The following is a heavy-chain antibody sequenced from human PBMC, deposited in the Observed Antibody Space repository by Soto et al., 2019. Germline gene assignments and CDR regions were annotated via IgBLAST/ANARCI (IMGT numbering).Heavy chain of an antibody. J-gene: IGHJ5*02. V-gene: IGHV4-39*02. CDR1: GDSISSSNYY. CDR3: ARSNSGYYKWFDP. CDR2: IYYSGTT. Sequence: PSETLSLTCTVSGDSISSSNYYWGWIRQPPGKGLEWIANIYYSGTTYCNPPLKSRVAISVDTSKNHFSLKLSSVTAADTAIYYCARSNSGYYKWFDPWGQGTLVTVS. D-gene: IGHD5-12*01.